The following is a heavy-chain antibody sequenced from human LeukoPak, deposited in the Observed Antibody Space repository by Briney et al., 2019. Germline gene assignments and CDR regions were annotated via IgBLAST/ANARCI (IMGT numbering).Heavy chain of an antibody. V-gene: IGHV4-61*01. Sequence: SETLSLTCTGSGGSISSGSYYWSWIRQPPGKGLEWIGYIYYSGSTNYNPSLKSRVTISVDTSKNQFSLKLSSVTAADTAIYYCARGAAYSGSYLVDYWGQGTLVTVSS. CDR3: ARGAAYSGSYLVDY. CDR1: GGSISSGSYY. J-gene: IGHJ4*02. CDR2: IYYSGST. D-gene: IGHD1-26*01.